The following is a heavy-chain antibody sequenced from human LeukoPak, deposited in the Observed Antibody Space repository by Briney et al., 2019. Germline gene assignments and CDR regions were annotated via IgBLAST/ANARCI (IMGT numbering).Heavy chain of an antibody. CDR3: ARGDSGDFDY. V-gene: IGHV3-30-3*01. Sequence: GGSLRLSCAASGFTFSSYAMHWVRQAPGKGLEWVAVISYDGSNKYYADSVKGQFTISRDNSKNTLYLQMNSLRAEDTAVYYCARGDSGDFDYWGQGTLVTVSS. D-gene: IGHD1-26*01. CDR1: GFTFSSYA. J-gene: IGHJ4*02. CDR2: ISYDGSNK.